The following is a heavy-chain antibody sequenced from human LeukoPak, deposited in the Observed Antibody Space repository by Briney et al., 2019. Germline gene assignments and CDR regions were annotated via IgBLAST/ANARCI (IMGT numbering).Heavy chain of an antibody. J-gene: IGHJ4*02. D-gene: IGHD6-13*01. Sequence: GGSLRLSCAASGFIVSSNYMNWVRQPPGKGLQWVSAISGSGARTYYADSVKGRFTSSRDNSKNTLYLQMNSLRAEDTAVYYCAKESSNSWDFDYWGQGTLVTVSS. CDR2: ISGSGART. V-gene: IGHV3-23*01. CDR3: AKESSNSWDFDY. CDR1: GFIVSSNY.